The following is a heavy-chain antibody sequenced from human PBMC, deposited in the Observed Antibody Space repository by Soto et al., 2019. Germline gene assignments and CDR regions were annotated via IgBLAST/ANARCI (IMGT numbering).Heavy chain of an antibody. V-gene: IGHV3-30*18. CDR2: ISYDGSNK. D-gene: IGHD3-9*01. CDR3: AKDPYYDILTGPDY. J-gene: IGHJ4*02. Sequence: GSLRLSCAASGFTFSSYGMHWVRQAPGKGLEWVAVISYDGSNKYYADSVKGRFTISRDNSKNTLYLQMNSLRAEDTAVYYCAKDPYYDILTGPDYWGQGT. CDR1: GFTFSSYG.